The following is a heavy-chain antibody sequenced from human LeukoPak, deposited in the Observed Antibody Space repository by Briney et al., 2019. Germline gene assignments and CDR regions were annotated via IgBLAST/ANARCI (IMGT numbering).Heavy chain of an antibody. V-gene: IGHV3-21*01. CDR2: ISSSSSYI. D-gene: IGHD3-9*01. Sequence: PGGSLRPSCAASGFTFSSYSMNWVRQAPGKGLEWVSSISSSSSYIYYADSVKGRFTISRDNAKNSLYLQMNSLRAEDTAVYYCATLKLRYFDWSDYWGQGTLVTVSS. CDR3: ATLKLRYFDWSDY. CDR1: GFTFSSYS. J-gene: IGHJ4*02.